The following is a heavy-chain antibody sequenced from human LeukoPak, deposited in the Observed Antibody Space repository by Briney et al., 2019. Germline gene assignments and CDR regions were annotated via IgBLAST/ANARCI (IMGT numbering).Heavy chain of an antibody. CDR2: VYHNGSA. D-gene: IGHD6-13*01. J-gene: IGHJ4*02. CDR1: GYLIRSGYF. Sequence: SGTLSLMCSVSGYLIRSGYFWGWIRQPPGKGLEWIASVYHNGSAYYNPSLKSRASISVDTSSNQFSLTLTSVSVADTAVYHCARLSSWFVAFWGQGSQVTVSS. V-gene: IGHV4-38-2*02. CDR3: ARLSSWFVAF.